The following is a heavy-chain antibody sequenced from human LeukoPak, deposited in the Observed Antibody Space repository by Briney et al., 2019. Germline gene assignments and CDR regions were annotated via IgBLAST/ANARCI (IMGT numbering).Heavy chain of an antibody. J-gene: IGHJ4*02. CDR1: GFTFSSYA. CDR2: ITGSGSST. D-gene: IGHD3-9*01. V-gene: IGHV3-23*01. CDR3: AKGATYYDILTGQRSDY. Sequence: GGCLRLSCAASGFTFSSYAMSWVRQAPGKGLEWVSAITGSGSSTYYAESVKGRFTISRDNSKNTLYLQMNSLRAEDTAVYYCAKGATYYDILTGQRSDYWGQGTLVTVSS.